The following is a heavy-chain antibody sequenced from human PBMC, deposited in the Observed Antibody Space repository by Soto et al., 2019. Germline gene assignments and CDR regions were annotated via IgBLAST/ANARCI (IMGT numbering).Heavy chain of an antibody. V-gene: IGHV4-39*07. D-gene: IGHD6-13*01. J-gene: IGHJ4*02. CDR3: ARVAPVAAAGLDY. CDR2: IYHSGST. CDR1: GGSISSSSYY. Sequence: SETLSLTCTVSGGSISSSSYYWGWIRQPPGKGLEWIGRIYHSGSTYYNPSLKSRVTISVDTSKNQFSLELRSVIAADTAVYYCARVAPVAAAGLDYWGQGTLVTVS.